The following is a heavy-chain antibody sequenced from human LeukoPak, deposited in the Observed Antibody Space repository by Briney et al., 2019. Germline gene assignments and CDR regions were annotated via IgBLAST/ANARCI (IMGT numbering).Heavy chain of an antibody. V-gene: IGHV1-46*01. CDR2: IYPRDGST. D-gene: IGHD3-3*01. CDR1: GYSFTSNY. J-gene: IGHJ6*02. Sequence: ASVKVSCKVSGYSFTSNYIHWVRQAPGQGLEWMGMIYPRDGSTSYAQKFQGRVTITADESTSTAYMELSSLRSEDTAVYYCARGGLRFLEWTPWGYYYYGMDVWGQGTTVTVSS. CDR3: ARGGLRFLEWTPWGYYYYGMDV.